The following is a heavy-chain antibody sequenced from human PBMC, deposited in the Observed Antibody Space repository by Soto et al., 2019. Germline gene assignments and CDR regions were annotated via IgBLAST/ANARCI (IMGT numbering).Heavy chain of an antibody. Sequence: GGSLRLSCAASGFTFSSYAMSWVRQAPGKGLEWVSAISGSGGSTYYADSVKGRFTISRDNSKNTLYLQMNSLRAEDTAVYYCAKTVSGYYYGSGPEERWFDPWGQGTLVTVSS. J-gene: IGHJ5*02. CDR2: ISGSGGST. D-gene: IGHD3-10*01. V-gene: IGHV3-23*01. CDR1: GFTFSSYA. CDR3: AKTVSGYYYGSGPEERWFDP.